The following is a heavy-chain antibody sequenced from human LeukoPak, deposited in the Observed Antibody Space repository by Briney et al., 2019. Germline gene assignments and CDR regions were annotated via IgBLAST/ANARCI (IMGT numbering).Heavy chain of an antibody. CDR2: MYYTGSI. CDR3: ARHLYCGGDCYSGRNHYYGLDV. CDR1: DGSISDYH. D-gene: IGHD2-21*02. V-gene: IGHV4-59*08. J-gene: IGHJ6*02. Sequence: PSETLSLTCTVSDGSISDYHWSWIRQPPGKGLEWIGYMYYTGSINYNPSLKSRVSISVDTSKRQFSLKLRSVTAADTAVYYCARHLYCGGDCYSGRNHYYGLDVWGQGTTVTVSS.